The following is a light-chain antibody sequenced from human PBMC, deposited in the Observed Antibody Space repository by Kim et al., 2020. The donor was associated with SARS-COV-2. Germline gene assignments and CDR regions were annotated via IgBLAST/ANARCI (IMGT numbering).Light chain of an antibody. CDR3: QQYDNLPIT. Sequence: DIQMTQSPSSLSASIGDRVTITCQASKDIGNYLNWYQQKPGKAPKLLIYDASNLETGVPSRFSGSGSETDFTFTISSLQPEDIATYYCQQYDNLPITFAQGTRLEIK. CDR1: KDIGNY. V-gene: IGKV1-33*01. J-gene: IGKJ5*01. CDR2: DAS.